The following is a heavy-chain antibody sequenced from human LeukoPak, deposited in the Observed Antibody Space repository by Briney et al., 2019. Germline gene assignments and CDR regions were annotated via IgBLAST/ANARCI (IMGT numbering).Heavy chain of an antibody. D-gene: IGHD4-17*01. J-gene: IGHJ5*02. CDR3: ARDAPYGDFWFDP. CDR2: IFSSGIT. CDR1: GGSISSYY. Sequence: SETLSRTCTVSGGSISSYYWSWIRQPAGKGLEWIGRIFSSGITKYNPSLKSRVTMSVDTSKNQFSLRLSSVTAADTAVYYCARDAPYGDFWFDPWGQGTLVTVSS. V-gene: IGHV4-4*07.